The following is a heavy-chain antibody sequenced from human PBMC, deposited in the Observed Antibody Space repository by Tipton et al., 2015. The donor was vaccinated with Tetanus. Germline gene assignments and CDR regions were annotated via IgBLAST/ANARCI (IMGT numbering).Heavy chain of an antibody. V-gene: IGHV4-61*05. CDR3: ARGVDDSSGYYTDAFDI. D-gene: IGHD3-22*01. CDR1: GGSISSSSYY. CDR2: IYYSGST. J-gene: IGHJ3*02. Sequence: GLVKPSETLSLTCTVSGGSISSSSYYWGWIRQPPGKGLEWIGYIYYSGSTNYNPSLKSRVTISVDTSKNQFSLKLSSVTAADTAVYYCARGVDDSSGYYTDAFDIWGQGTMVTVSS.